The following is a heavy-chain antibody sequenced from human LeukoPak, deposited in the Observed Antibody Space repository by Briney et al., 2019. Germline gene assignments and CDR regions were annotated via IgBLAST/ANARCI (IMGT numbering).Heavy chain of an antibody. Sequence: ASVKVSCKASGYTFTSYAMNWVRQAPGQGLEWMGWINTNTGNPTYAQGFTGRFVFSLDTSVSTAYLQISSLKAEDTAVYYCARPGVLLWFGEPTSNFDYWGQGTLVTVSS. CDR3: ARPGVLLWFGEPTSNFDY. CDR2: INTNTGNP. V-gene: IGHV7-4-1*02. CDR1: GYTFTSYA. D-gene: IGHD3-10*01. J-gene: IGHJ4*02.